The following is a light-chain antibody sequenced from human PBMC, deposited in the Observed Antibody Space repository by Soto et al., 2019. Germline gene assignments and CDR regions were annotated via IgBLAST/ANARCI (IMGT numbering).Light chain of an antibody. Sequence: QSALTQPASVSGSPGQSIAISCTGTSGDVGSYNHVSWYQQYPGKAPKLMIYEVTNRPSGVSNRFSGSKSGSTASLTISGLQAEDEAEYYCNSLSATGTSYVFXTGTKVTVL. V-gene: IGLV2-14*01. CDR1: SGDVGSYNH. CDR2: EVT. CDR3: NSLSATGTSYV. J-gene: IGLJ1*01.